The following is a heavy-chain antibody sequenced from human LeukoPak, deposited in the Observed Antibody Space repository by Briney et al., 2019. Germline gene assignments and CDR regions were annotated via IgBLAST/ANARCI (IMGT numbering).Heavy chain of an antibody. J-gene: IGHJ4*02. V-gene: IGHV3-23*01. Sequence: GGSLRLSCAASGLTYISYALSWVRQAPGKGLEWVSGISGSGARTYYADSVKGRFTISRDNSKNTLYLQMNSLRAEDTAVYFCAKDINSGYVTYFDYWGQGTLVIVSS. CDR2: ISGSGART. CDR3: AKDINSGYVTYFDY. D-gene: IGHD5-12*01. CDR1: GLTYISYA.